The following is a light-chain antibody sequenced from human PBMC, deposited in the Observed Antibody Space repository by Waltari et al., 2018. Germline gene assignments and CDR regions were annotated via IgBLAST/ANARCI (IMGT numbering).Light chain of an antibody. CDR3: QVWGLDSDRGV. Sequence: YVLTQPPSVSVAPGQTAMITCGGSRLAFKHVHWYQRKPGLAPVLVVYDDTDRPSVVPERFSGSKSGNTATLTISRVEVGDEGDGYFQVWGLDSDRGVFGGGTNLTGL. CDR1: RLAFKH. V-gene: IGLV3-21*02. CDR2: DDT. J-gene: IGLJ3*02.